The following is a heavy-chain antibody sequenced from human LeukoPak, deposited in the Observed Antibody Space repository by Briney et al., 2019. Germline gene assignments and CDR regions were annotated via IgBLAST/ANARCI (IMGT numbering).Heavy chain of an antibody. CDR3: ARSDYYGSGRDTSFGY. CDR2: IDWDDDK. CDR1: GFSLSTSGMC. Sequence: ASGPALVKPTQTLTLTCTFSGFSLSTSGMCVSWIRQPPGKALEWLARIDWDDDKYYSTSLKTRLTISKDTSKNQVVLTMTDMDPVDTATYYCARSDYYGSGRDTSFGYWGQGTLVTVSS. V-gene: IGHV2-70*11. D-gene: IGHD3-10*01. J-gene: IGHJ4*02.